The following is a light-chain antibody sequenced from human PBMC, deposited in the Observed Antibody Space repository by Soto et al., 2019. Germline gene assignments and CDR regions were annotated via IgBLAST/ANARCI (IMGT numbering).Light chain of an antibody. Sequence: VTQPHSVSESPGKTVTISCTRSSGSIASNYVQWYQQRPGSAPTTVIYEDNQRPSGVPDRFSGSIDSSSNSASLTISGLKTEDEADYYCQSYDSSNLHVVFGGGTKLTVL. CDR3: QSYDSSNLHVV. J-gene: IGLJ2*01. CDR1: SGSIASNY. V-gene: IGLV6-57*04. CDR2: EDN.